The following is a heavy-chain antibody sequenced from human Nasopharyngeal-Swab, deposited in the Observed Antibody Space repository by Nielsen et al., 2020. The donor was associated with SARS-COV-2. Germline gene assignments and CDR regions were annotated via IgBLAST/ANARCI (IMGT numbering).Heavy chain of an antibody. V-gene: IGHV1-18*01. CDR2: IGAYNGNT. CDR1: GYIFTSYD. D-gene: IGHD5-24*01. CDR3: ARHGMAEDY. J-gene: IGHJ4*02. Sequence: ASVKVSCKASGYIFTSYDISWVRQARGQGLERMGWIGAYNGNTNYAQKFQDRVTMTTDTSTSTVYMELRSLRSDDTAVYYCARHGMAEDYWGQGTLVTVSS.